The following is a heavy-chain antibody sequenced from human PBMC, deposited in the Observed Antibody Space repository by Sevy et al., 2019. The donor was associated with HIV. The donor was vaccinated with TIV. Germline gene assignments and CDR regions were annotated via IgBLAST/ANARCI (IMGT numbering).Heavy chain of an antibody. V-gene: IGHV3-74*01. D-gene: IGHD2-2*01. CDR2: INSDGSST. Sequence: GGSLRLSCAASGLTFSSYWMHWVRQAPGKGLVWVSRINSDGSSTSYADSVKGRFTISRDNAKNTLYLQMNSLRAEDTAVYYRVRQRGDTVVLPDVLPDYGMDVWGQGTTVTVSS. CDR3: VRQRGDTVVLPDVLPDYGMDV. J-gene: IGHJ6*02. CDR1: GLTFSSYW.